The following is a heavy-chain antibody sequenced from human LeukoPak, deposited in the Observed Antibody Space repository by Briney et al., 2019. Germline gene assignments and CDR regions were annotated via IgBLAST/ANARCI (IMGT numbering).Heavy chain of an antibody. V-gene: IGHV3-23*01. Sequence: PGGSLRLSCAASGFTFSSYEMNWVRQAPGKGLQWVSSITGSGANTYYADSVKGRFTMSRDNSKNTLYLQINRLRAEDTALYYCTQDPNGDYIGAFDFWGQGTMVTVSS. D-gene: IGHD2-8*01. J-gene: IGHJ3*01. CDR2: ITGSGANT. CDR3: TQDPNGDYIGAFDF. CDR1: GFTFSSYE.